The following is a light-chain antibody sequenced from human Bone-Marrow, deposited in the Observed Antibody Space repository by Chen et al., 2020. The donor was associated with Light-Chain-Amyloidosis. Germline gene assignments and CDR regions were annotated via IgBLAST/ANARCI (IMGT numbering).Light chain of an antibody. Sequence: EIVMTQSPATLSVSPGERATLSCRASQSVSSNLACYQQKPGQAPRHLSYGASTRATGIPARFSGSGSGTEFTLTISSLQSEDFGVYYCQQYNNWPLTFGGGTKVEIK. CDR2: GAS. V-gene: IGKV3-15*01. J-gene: IGKJ4*01. CDR3: QQYNNWPLT. CDR1: QSVSSN.